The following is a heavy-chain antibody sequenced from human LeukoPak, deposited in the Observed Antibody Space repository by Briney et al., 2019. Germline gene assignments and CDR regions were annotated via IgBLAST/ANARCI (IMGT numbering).Heavy chain of an antibody. CDR2: ISYDGSNK. V-gene: IGHV3-30*01. Sequence: GGSLRLSCEASSFTFRGYALHWVRQAPGKGLQWVAVISYDGSNKYYAEVLKGRFTISRDNSKSTLSLQMNSLRPEDTAVYYCARDRSLSSFGELFLWGQGTLVTVSS. CDR1: SFTFRGYA. CDR3: ARDRSLSSFGELFL. J-gene: IGHJ1*01. D-gene: IGHD3-10*01.